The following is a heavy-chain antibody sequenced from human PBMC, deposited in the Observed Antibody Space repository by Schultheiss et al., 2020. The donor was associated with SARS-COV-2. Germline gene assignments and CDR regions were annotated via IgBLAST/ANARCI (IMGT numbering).Heavy chain of an antibody. J-gene: IGHJ5*02. CDR1: GGSVNSGSYY. D-gene: IGHD2-2*01. CDR2: IFYSGST. Sequence: SETLSLTCTVSGGSVNSGSYYWTWIRQPPGKGLEWIGHIFYSGSTSYNPSLKSRVTISVDTSKNQFSLKLSSVTAADTALYYCARVVPAAIGYWFDPWGQGTLVTVSS. V-gene: IGHV4-61*01. CDR3: ARVVPAAIGYWFDP.